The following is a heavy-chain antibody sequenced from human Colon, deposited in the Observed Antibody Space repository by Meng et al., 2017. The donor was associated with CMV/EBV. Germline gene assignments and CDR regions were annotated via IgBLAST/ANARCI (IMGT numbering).Heavy chain of an antibody. Sequence: QVPLVQAGAEVKEPAASVKVYCKTSGYTVNGYFMHWVRQAPGQGLEWMGWINPVTGDTSYAQKFQVRVTMTRDTSISTAYMELSSLRSDDTAVYYCATFGGDFDYWGQGTLVTVSS. CDR3: ATFGGDFDY. V-gene: IGHV1-2*02. CDR1: GYTVNGYF. D-gene: IGHD3-3*01. CDR2: INPVTGDT. J-gene: IGHJ4*02.